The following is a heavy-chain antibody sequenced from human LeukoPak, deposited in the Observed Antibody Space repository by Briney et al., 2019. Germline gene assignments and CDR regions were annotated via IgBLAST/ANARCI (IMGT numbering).Heavy chain of an antibody. V-gene: IGHV3-7*01. D-gene: IGHD4-23*01. CDR1: GFTFSSYW. CDR3: AITPKVVTPSS. CDR2: IKQDGSEK. J-gene: IGHJ4*02. Sequence: QPGGSLRLSCAASGFTFSSYWMSWVRQAPGKGLEWVANIKQDGSEKYYVDSVKGRFTISRDNAKSSLYLQMNSLRAEDTAVYYCAITPKVVTPSSWGQGTLVTVSS.